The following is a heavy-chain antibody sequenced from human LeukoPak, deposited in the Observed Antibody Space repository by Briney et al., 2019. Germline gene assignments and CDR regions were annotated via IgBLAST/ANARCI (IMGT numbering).Heavy chain of an antibody. Sequence: SVKVSCKASGYTFTSRGISWVRQAPGQRLEWLGWISTYTGDTNSAQTLPGRVTITTATPTATAYMELRSLTSDDTAVYYCARESGGNTMAGDYWGQGTLVTVSS. J-gene: IGHJ4*02. CDR2: ISTYTGDT. CDR1: GYTFTSRG. V-gene: IGHV1-18*04. D-gene: IGHD2-15*01. CDR3: ARESGGNTMAGDY.